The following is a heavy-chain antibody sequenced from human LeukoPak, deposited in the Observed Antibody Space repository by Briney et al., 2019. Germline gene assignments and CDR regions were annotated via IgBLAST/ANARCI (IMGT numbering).Heavy chain of an antibody. CDR3: VREGRYGSGSWYYYYGMDV. CDR1: GGSFSGYY. CDR2: INHSGST. J-gene: IGHJ6*02. V-gene: IGHV4-34*01. D-gene: IGHD3-10*01. Sequence: PSETLSLTCAVYGGSFSGYYWSWIRQPPGKGLEWIGEINHSGSTNYNPPLKSRVTISVDTSKNQFSLKLSSVTAADTAVYYCVREGRYGSGSWYYYYGMDVWGQGTRVSVSS.